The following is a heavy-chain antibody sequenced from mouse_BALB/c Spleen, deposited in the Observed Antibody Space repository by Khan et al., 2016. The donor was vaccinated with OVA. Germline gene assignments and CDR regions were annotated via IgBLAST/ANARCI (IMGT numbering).Heavy chain of an antibody. D-gene: IGHD2-1*01. CDR1: GFTFSAYY. Sequence: EVELVESGGGLVKPGGSLKLSCAASGFTFSAYYMYWVRQTPEKRLEWVATISDGGSYTYYLDSVKGRFTISRDDAKNTLYLQMNSLKSENTAMYYCARGFYGNPFAYWGQGTLVTVSA. J-gene: IGHJ3*01. CDR2: ISDGGSYT. V-gene: IGHV5-4*02. CDR3: ARGFYGNPFAY.